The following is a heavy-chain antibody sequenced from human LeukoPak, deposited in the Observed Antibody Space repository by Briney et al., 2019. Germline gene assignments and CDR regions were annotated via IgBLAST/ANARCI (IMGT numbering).Heavy chain of an antibody. V-gene: IGHV3-9*01. J-gene: IGHJ4*02. CDR3: ARDVPFGSYVLPIY. CDR2: ISWNSGSI. Sequence: SGGSLRLSCAASGFTFDDYAMHWVRQAPGKGLEWVSGISWNSGSIGYADSVKGRFTISRDNAKNSLYLQMNSLRAEDTALYYCARDVPFGSYVLPIYWGQGTLVTVSS. D-gene: IGHD3-16*01. CDR1: GFTFDDYA.